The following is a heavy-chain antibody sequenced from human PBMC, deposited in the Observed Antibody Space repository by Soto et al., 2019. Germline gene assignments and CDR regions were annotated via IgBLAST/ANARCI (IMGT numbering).Heavy chain of an antibody. J-gene: IGHJ3*02. Sequence: SETLSLTCTVSGGSVSSGSYYWSWIRQPPGKGLEWIGYIYYSGSTNYNPSLKSRVTISVDTSKNQFSLKLSSVTAADTAVYYCARDSLGIGFNARAFDIWGQGTMVTVSS. CDR2: IYYSGST. D-gene: IGHD7-27*01. CDR1: GGSVSSGSYY. V-gene: IGHV4-61*01. CDR3: ARDSLGIGFNARAFDI.